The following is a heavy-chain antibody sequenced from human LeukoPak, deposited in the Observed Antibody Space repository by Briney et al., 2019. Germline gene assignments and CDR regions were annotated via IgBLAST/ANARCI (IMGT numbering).Heavy chain of an antibody. CDR1: GGTFISYA. J-gene: IGHJ6*02. Sequence: GASVKVSFMASGGTFISYAISWVRQAPGQGLEWMGRIIPILGIANYAQKFQGRVTITADKSTSTAYMELSSLRSEDTAVYYCARDLWELPGRYYYYCMDVWGQGTTVTVSS. V-gene: IGHV1-69*04. CDR2: IIPILGIA. D-gene: IGHD1-26*01. CDR3: ARDLWELPGRYYYYCMDV.